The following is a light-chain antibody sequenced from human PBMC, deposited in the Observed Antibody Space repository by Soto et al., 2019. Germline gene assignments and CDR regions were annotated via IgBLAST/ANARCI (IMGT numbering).Light chain of an antibody. CDR3: QHYADSSWT. Sequence: ESVLTQSPGTLSLSPGEKATLSCRASQSVSSSYLAWYQQQKPGLAPRLLIYGASNRATGVPDRFSGSVSGTDFTLAISRLEPEDFAVYYCQHYADSSWTFGQGTKVELE. J-gene: IGKJ1*01. CDR2: GAS. CDR1: QSVSSSY. V-gene: IGKV3-20*01.